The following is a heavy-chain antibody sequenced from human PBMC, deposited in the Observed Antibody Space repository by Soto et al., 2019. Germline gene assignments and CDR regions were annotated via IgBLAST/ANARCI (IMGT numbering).Heavy chain of an antibody. Sequence: EVQLLESGGGLVQPGGSLRLSCAASGFTFSTYAMSWVRQAPGKGLEWVSAISGSGGSTYYADSVKGRFTISRDNSKNTLFLQRNSLRAEDTAVHYCARGLGYCSSTSCYIWFDYWGQGTLVTVSS. CDR2: ISGSGGST. D-gene: IGHD2-2*02. CDR1: GFTFSTYA. V-gene: IGHV3-23*01. CDR3: ARGLGYCSSTSCYIWFDY. J-gene: IGHJ4*02.